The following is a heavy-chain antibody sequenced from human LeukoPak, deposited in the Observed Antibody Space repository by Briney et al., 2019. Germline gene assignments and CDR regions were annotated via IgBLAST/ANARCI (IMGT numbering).Heavy chain of an antibody. V-gene: IGHV3-23*01. CDR1: GFTFSSYA. Sequence: GGSLRLSCAASGFTFSSYAMSWVRQAPGKGLEWVSAISGSGGSTYYADSVKGRFTISGDNSKNTLYLQMSSLRAEDTAVYYCAKSRDFWSGYYKPPGYYYMDVWGKGTTVTVSS. J-gene: IGHJ6*03. CDR3: AKSRDFWSGYYKPPGYYYMDV. D-gene: IGHD3-3*01. CDR2: ISGSGGST.